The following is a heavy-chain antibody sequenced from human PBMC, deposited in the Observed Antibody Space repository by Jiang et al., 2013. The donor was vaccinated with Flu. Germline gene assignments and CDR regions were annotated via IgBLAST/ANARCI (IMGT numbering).Heavy chain of an antibody. V-gene: IGHV4-39*01. CDR3: ARRAAAAGLGFDP. CDR1: GGSISSSSYY. Sequence: PGLVKPSETLSLTCTVSGGSISSSSYYWGWIRQPPGKGLEWIGSIYYSGSTYYNPSLKSRVTISVDTSKNQFSLKLSSVTAADTAVYYCARRAAAAGLGFDPWGQGTLVTVSS. J-gene: IGHJ5*02. CDR2: IYYSGST. D-gene: IGHD6-13*01.